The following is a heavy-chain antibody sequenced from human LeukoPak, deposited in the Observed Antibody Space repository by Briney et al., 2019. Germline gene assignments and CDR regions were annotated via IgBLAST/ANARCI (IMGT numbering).Heavy chain of an antibody. V-gene: IGHV3-15*01. J-gene: IGHJ1*01. CDR3: SKTSGRWD. CDR2: IKSKTDGGTT. CDR1: GFTFSSCE. Sequence: PGGSLRLSCAASGFTFSSCEMTWVRQAPGKGLEWVGRIKSKTDGGTTDYAAPVKGRFTISRDDSKNTVYLQMNSLKNEDTAVYYCSKTSGRWDWGQGTLVTVSS. D-gene: IGHD1-26*01.